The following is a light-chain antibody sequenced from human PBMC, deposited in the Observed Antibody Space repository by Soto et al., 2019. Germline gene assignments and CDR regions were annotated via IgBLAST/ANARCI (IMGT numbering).Light chain of an antibody. Sequence: DIQLTQSPSFLSASVGDRVTITCRASQGISSYLAWYQQKPGKALKLLIYAASTLQSGVPSRFSGSGSGTEFTLTISSLQPEDFATYYCQQLNSYLMYTFGQGTKLEIK. CDR3: QQLNSYLMYT. J-gene: IGKJ2*01. CDR1: QGISSY. CDR2: AAS. V-gene: IGKV1-9*01.